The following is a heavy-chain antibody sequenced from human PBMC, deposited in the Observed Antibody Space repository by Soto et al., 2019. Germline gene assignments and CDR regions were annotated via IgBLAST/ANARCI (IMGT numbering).Heavy chain of an antibody. CDR1: GFTFSRYS. J-gene: IGHJ6*02. CDR3: AKTSLRVYYYGMAV. Sequence: EVQLVESGGGLVQPGGSLRLSCAASGFTFSRYSMNWVRQAPGKGLEWVSHISGSSSTIYYTDSVKGRFTVARDNAKNSLYLQMNSLREEDTAVYFCAKTSLRVYYYGMAVWGQGTTVTVSS. V-gene: IGHV3-48*02. CDR2: ISGSSSTI.